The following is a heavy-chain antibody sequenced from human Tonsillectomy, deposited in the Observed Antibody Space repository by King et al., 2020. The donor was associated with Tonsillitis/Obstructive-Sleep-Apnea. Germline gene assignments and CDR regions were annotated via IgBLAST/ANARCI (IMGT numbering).Heavy chain of an antibody. CDR1: GFSFGDYA. CDR2: IRSKAYGGTT. J-gene: IGHJ4*02. D-gene: IGHD2-2*01. CDR3: TRVAGAVPAAIQYYFDY. Sequence: VQLVESGGGLVQPGRSLRLSCTASGFSFGDYAMSWVRQAPGKGLELVGFIRSKAYGGTTEYAASVKGRFTISRDDSKSIAYLQMNSLKTEDTAVYYCTRVAGAVPAAIQYYFDYWGQGTLVTVSS. V-gene: IGHV3-49*04.